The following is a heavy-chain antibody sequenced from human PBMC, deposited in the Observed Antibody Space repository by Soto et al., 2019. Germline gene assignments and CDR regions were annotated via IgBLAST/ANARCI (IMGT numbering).Heavy chain of an antibody. CDR3: ANDLWFGELSN. D-gene: IGHD3-10*01. V-gene: IGHV3-23*01. J-gene: IGHJ4*02. CDR2: ISGSGGST. CDR1: GFTFSSYA. Sequence: EVQLLESGGGLVQPGGSLRLSCAASGFTFSSYAMSWVRQAPGKGLEWVSAISGSGGSTYYADSVKGRFTISRDNSKNTLYLQINSLRAEDTAVYYCANDLWFGELSNWGQGTLVTVSS.